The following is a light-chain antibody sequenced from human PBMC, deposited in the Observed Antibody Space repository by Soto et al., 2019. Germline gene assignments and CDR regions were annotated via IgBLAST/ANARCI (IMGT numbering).Light chain of an antibody. CDR2: GAS. CDR3: QQYGNSPPT. CDR1: QSISDT. J-gene: IGKJ1*01. V-gene: IGKV3-20*01. Sequence: EIVMTQSPANLSVSPGGRATLSCRASQSISDTLAWYQQKPGQAPRLLIHGASTRAPGIPDRFSGSGSGTDFTLTINRLEPGDFAVYYCQQYGNSPPTFGQGTKVDI.